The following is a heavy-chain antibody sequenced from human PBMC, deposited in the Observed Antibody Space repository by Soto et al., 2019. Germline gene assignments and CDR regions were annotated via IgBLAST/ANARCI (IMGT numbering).Heavy chain of an antibody. V-gene: IGHV1-18*01. CDR3: ARDRPPGSLYGNDA. CDR1: GYIFTTYG. Sequence: QIQLVQSGGEVERPGASVTVSCEASGYIFTTYGLSWVRQTPAHGLEWMGWISTDSGYTQYSQLHQGRVTMTRDTSTNTAYMELRDLTFDDTGIYYCARDRPPGSLYGNDAWGQGTAVTLSS. CDR2: ISTDSGYT. D-gene: IGHD3-10*01. J-gene: IGHJ6*02.